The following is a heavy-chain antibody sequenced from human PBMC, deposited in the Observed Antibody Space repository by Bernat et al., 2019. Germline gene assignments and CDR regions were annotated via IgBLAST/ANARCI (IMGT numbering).Heavy chain of an antibody. CDR3: AKDLNSAAPTVVFDH. CDR2: ISHSGGNT. V-gene: IGHV3-23*01. J-gene: IGHJ4*02. D-gene: IGHD4-23*01. CDR1: GFTFSTYA. Sequence: VQLLESGGGLVQPGGSLRLSCAASGFTFSTYAMTWVRQAPGKGLEWVSAISHSGGNTYYADSVKGRFTISRDNSKNTLYLQMNSLVAEDTAVYYCAKDLNSAAPTVVFDHWGQGTLVTVSS.